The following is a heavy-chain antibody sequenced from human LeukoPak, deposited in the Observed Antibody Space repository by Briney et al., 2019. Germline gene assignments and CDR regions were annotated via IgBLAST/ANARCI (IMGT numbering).Heavy chain of an antibody. CDR1: GFTFSNYE. CDR3: ARVRYFDWLGPFDY. D-gene: IGHD3-9*01. Sequence: GGYLRLSCAASGFTFSNYEMNWVRQAPGKGLEWGSYINDSGTTIYYGDSVKGRFTISRDNAKKSLYLQMNSLRAEDTAVYYCARVRYFDWLGPFDYWGQGPLVTVSS. J-gene: IGHJ4*02. CDR2: INDSGTTI. V-gene: IGHV3-48*03.